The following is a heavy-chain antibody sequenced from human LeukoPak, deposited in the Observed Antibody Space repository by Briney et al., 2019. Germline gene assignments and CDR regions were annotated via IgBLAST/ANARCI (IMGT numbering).Heavy chain of an antibody. CDR1: GFTLRSSA. V-gene: IGHV3-30*04. CDR3: ARVNSGSFGGWYFDY. Sequence: GGSLRLSCAASGFTLRSSAMHWVRQAPGKGLEWVAFISYDGRNKYYADSVKGRFTISRDNAKNSLYLQMNSLRAEDTAVYYCARVNSGSFGGWYFDYWGQGTLVTVSS. D-gene: IGHD1-26*01. CDR2: ISYDGRNK. J-gene: IGHJ4*02.